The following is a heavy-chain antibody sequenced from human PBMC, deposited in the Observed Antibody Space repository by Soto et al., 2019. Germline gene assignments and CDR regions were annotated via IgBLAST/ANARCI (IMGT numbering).Heavy chain of an antibody. J-gene: IGHJ4*02. CDR3: ARHYCSSTSCYVDY. Sequence: SDTLSLTWTVSGGSISSYYWSWIRQPPGKGLEWIGYIYYSGSTNYNPSLKSRVTISVDTSKNQFSLKLSSVTAADTAVYYCARHYCSSTSCYVDYCGQGTLVTVSS. D-gene: IGHD2-2*01. CDR1: GGSISSYY. CDR2: IYYSGST. V-gene: IGHV4-59*08.